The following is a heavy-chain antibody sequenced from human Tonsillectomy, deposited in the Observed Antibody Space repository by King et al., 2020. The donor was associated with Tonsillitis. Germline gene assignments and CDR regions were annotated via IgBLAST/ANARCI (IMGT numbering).Heavy chain of an antibody. CDR3: ARADFSYSSSSLDY. D-gene: IGHD6-6*01. CDR1: GYTFTGYY. Sequence: QLVQSGAEVKKPGASVIISCKASGYTFTGYYIHWVRQAPGQGLELMGWINPNNFGTNSAQKFQGRVTMTRDTSINTAYLELSSLRSDDTAVYFCARADFSYSSSSLDYWGQGTLVTVSS. V-gene: IGHV1-2*02. J-gene: IGHJ4*02. CDR2: INPNNFGT.